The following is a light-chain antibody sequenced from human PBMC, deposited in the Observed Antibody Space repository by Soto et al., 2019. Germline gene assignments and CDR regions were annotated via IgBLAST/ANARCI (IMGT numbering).Light chain of an antibody. CDR2: DAS. J-gene: IGKJ4*01. CDR3: HKLKTYPIT. V-gene: IGKV1-5*01. CDR1: QSISSW. Sequence: DIQMTQSPSTLSASVGDRVTITCRASQSISSWLAWYQQKPGKAPKLLIYDASSLESGVPSRFSGSGSGTEFTLTLSILHSDDFSTDSRHKLKTYPITFSGGTK.